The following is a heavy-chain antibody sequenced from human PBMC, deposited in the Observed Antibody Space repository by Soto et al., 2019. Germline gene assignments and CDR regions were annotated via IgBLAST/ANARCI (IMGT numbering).Heavy chain of an antibody. CDR1: GFTFSSYA. V-gene: IGHV3-23*01. D-gene: IGHD6-19*01. Sequence: PGGSLRLSCAASGFTFSSYAMSWVRQAPGKGLEWVSAISGSGGSTYYADSVKGRFTISRDNSKNTLYLQMNSLRAEDTAVYYCAKSSGWAYYYGMDVWGQGTTVTVSS. CDR2: ISGSGGST. CDR3: AKSSGWAYYYGMDV. J-gene: IGHJ6*02.